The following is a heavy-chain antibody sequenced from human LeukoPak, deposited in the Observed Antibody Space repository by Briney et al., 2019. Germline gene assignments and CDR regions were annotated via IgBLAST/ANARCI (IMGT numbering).Heavy chain of an antibody. D-gene: IGHD3-22*01. J-gene: IGHJ4*02. CDR3: AIMHPYYDGSGYWVQ. CDR1: GFTFSSYA. V-gene: IGHV3-23*01. CDR2: ISTSGGST. Sequence: GGPLRLSCAASGFTFSSYAMSWVRQAPGKGLEWVSGISTSGGSTAYADSVKGRFTISRDNPSNTLYMQMNSLRAEDTALYYCAIMHPYYDGSGYWVQWGQGTLVTVSS.